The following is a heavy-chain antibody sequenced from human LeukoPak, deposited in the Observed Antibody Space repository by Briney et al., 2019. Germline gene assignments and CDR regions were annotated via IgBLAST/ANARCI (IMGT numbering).Heavy chain of an antibody. J-gene: IGHJ4*02. D-gene: IGHD5-18*01. Sequence: SETLSLTCTVSGGSISSSSYYWGWIRQPPGKGLEWIGSIYYSGSTYYNPSLKSRVTISVDTSKNQFSLKLSSVTAADTAVYYCARDYDPVYGYGPLYFGYWGQGTLVTVSS. V-gene: IGHV4-39*07. CDR2: IYYSGST. CDR3: ARDYDPVYGYGPLYFGY. CDR1: GGSISSSSYY.